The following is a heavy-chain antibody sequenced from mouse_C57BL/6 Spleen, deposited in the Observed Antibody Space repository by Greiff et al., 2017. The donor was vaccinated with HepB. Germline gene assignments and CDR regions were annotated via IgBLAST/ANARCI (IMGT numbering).Heavy chain of an antibody. CDR3: ARNWDGAYWYFDV. Sequence: QVQLKESGAELVRPGTSVKVSCKASGYAFTNYLIEWVKQRPGQGLEWIGVINPGSGGTNYNEKFKGKATLTADKSSSTAYMQLSSLTSEDSAVYICARNWDGAYWYFDVWGTGTTVTVSS. V-gene: IGHV1-54*01. CDR2: INPGSGGT. J-gene: IGHJ1*03. D-gene: IGHD4-1*01. CDR1: GYAFTNYL.